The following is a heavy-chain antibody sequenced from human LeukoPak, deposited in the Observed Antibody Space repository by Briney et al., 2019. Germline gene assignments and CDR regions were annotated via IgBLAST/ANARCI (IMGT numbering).Heavy chain of an antibody. CDR2: MNPNSGNT. D-gene: IGHD5-12*01. CDR1: GYTFTSYD. Sequence: ASVKVSFKASGYTFTSYDINWVRQATGQGLEWMGWMNPNSGNTGYAQKFQGRVTMTRNTSISTAYMELSSLRSEDTAVYYCARGQHVDIVATIQPDYWGQGTLVTVSS. CDR3: ARGQHVDIVATIQPDY. J-gene: IGHJ4*02. V-gene: IGHV1-8*01.